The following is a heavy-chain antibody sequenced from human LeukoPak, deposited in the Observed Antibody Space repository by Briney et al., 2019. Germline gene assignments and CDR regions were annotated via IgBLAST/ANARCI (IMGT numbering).Heavy chain of an antibody. D-gene: IGHD3-3*01. Sequence: GGSLRLSCAASGFTFSTYAMTWVRQAPGKGLEWVSSIGGSGAGKFYAAPVKGRFTTSRDNSKNTLYVQMNSLRAEDTAVYYCAREPDFWSGLDYWGQGTLVTVSS. J-gene: IGHJ4*02. CDR1: GFTFSTYA. V-gene: IGHV3-23*01. CDR2: IGGSGAGK. CDR3: AREPDFWSGLDY.